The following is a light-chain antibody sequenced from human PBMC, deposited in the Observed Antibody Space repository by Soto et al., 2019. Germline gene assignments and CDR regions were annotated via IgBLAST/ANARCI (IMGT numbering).Light chain of an antibody. CDR1: TSDVGSYSL. CDR2: EGT. V-gene: IGLV2-23*01. J-gene: IGLJ1*01. CDR3: CSYAGSATYV. Sequence: QPALTQPASVSGSPGQSITISCTGTTSDVGSYSLVSWYQQHPGKAPKLMIYEGTKRPSGVSNRFSGSKSGNTASLTISGLQAEDEADYYCCSYAGSATYVSVTGTVVTVL.